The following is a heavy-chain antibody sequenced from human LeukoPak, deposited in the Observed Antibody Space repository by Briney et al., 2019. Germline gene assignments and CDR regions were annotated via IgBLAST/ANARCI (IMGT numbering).Heavy chain of an antibody. V-gene: IGHV3-33*01. D-gene: IGHD2-2*01. J-gene: IGHJ6*02. CDR2: VWHDGSDN. CDR3: ARDRTYCSSTSCTRLGMDV. CDR1: GFTFTRYG. Sequence: PGGSLRLSCEVSGFTFTRYGMHWVRQAPGKGLERVAVVWHDGSDNAYADSVKGRFTISRDDTKNMLYLQMNSLRAEDTALYYCARDRTYCSSTSCTRLGMDVWGQGPRSPSP.